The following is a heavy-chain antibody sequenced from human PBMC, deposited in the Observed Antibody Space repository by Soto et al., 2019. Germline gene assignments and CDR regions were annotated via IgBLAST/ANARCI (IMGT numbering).Heavy chain of an antibody. CDR3: ARDRATGFGSVVRRNWLDP. J-gene: IGHJ5*02. V-gene: IGHV1-3*04. Sequence: QIQLVQSGAEVKKPGASVRVSCMTSGYIFTTSAMHWVRLAPGQRLEWLGWINTGNGNTQYSQNFQGRVTITRDTCAKTGYMELSSLRSEETAGYYGARDRATGFGSVVRRNWLDPWGQGTLVTVSS. CDR1: GYIFTTSA. CDR2: INTGNGNT. D-gene: IGHD2-15*01.